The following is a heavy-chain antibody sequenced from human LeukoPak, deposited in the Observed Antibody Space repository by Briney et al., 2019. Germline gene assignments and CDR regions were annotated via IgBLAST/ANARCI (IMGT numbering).Heavy chain of an antibody. J-gene: IGHJ1*01. D-gene: IGHD3-22*01. Sequence: GASVKVSRKASGYTFTGYYMHWVRQAPGQGLEWMGWINPNSGGTNYAQKFQGRVTMTRDTSISTAYMELSRLRSDDTAVYYCARFYDSSGYPAEYFQHWGQGTLVTVSS. CDR3: ARFYDSSGYPAEYFQH. V-gene: IGHV1-2*02. CDR2: INPNSGGT. CDR1: GYTFTGYY.